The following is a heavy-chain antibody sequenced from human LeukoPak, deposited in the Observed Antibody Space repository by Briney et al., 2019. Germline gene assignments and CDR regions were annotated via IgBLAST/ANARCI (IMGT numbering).Heavy chain of an antibody. Sequence: GGSLRLSCAASGFIFNNYAMNWIRQAPGKGLEWVSGIRASGLVTYYADSVRGRFTISRDYSKDTLFLQMNSLRAEDTALYYCAKAHVPTMIRGVVSSDWGQGTLVTVSS. J-gene: IGHJ4*02. CDR1: GFIFNNYA. V-gene: IGHV3-23*01. CDR2: IRASGLVT. CDR3: AKAHVPTMIRGVVSSD. D-gene: IGHD3-10*01.